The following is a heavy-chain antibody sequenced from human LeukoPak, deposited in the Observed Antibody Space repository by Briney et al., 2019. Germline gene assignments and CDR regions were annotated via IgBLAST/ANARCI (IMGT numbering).Heavy chain of an antibody. CDR2: MNPNSGNT. D-gene: IGHD2-15*01. J-gene: IGHJ5*02. V-gene: IGHV1-8*01. CDR3: ARSCSGGSCYSRWFDP. Sequence: GASVKVSCKASGYTFTSSDINWVRQATGQGLEWMGWMNPNSGNTGYAQKFQGRVTMTRNTSISTAYMELSSLRSEDTAVYYCARSCSGGSCYSRWFDPWGQGTLVTVSS. CDR1: GYTFTSSD.